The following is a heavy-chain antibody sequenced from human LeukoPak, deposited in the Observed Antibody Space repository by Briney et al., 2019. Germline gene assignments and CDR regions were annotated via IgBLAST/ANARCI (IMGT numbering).Heavy chain of an antibody. V-gene: IGHV5-51*01. CDR1: GYTFTSYW. J-gene: IGHJ4*02. CDR3: ARRSDHSFDY. Sequence: GESLKISFKASGYTFTSYWIGWVRQMPGKGLEWMGIIYPGDSDTRYTPSFQGQVTISADKSISTAYLQWSSLKASDTAMYYCARRSDHSFDYWGQGTLVTVSS. CDR2: IYPGDSDT. D-gene: IGHD4-11*01.